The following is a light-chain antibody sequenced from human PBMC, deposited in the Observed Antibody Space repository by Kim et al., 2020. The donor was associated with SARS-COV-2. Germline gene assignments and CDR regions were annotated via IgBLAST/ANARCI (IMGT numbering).Light chain of an antibody. CDR3: EEDGSSGRLT. CDR1: QSVSSSY. J-gene: IGKJ4*02. Sequence: EIVLTQSPGTLSLSPGERATLSCRARQSVSSSYLAWYQQKPGQAPRPLIYGASSRATGIPDRFSGRGSGTDFTLTISRLEPDDLAVYCGEEDGSSGRLTFGGGTRVDSK. V-gene: IGKV3-20*01. CDR2: GAS.